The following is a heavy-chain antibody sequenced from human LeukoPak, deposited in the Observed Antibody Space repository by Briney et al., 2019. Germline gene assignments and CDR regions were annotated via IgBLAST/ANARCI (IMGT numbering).Heavy chain of an antibody. Sequence: GGSLRLSCAASGFTFSSSVMSWVRQAPGKGPEWVSTIDGSGTRTFYALSFNGRFIISRDNSMNTLYLEMDGLRAEDTAVYYCAKGRRYCSGGSCYSNYYYGMDVWGQGTTVTVSS. CDR1: GFTFSSSV. J-gene: IGHJ6*02. CDR3: AKGRRYCSGGSCYSNYYYGMDV. D-gene: IGHD2-15*01. CDR2: IDGSGTRT. V-gene: IGHV3-23*01.